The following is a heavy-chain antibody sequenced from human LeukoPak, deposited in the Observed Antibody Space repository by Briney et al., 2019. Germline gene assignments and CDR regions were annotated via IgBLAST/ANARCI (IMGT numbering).Heavy chain of an antibody. CDR3: ARPYSGYP. J-gene: IGHJ5*02. CDR2: VSYYGFT. D-gene: IGHD5-12*01. V-gene: IGHV4-61*05. CDR1: GGSISSNTYY. Sequence: SETLSLTCTVSGGSISSNTYYWGWIRQPPGKGLEWIGYVSYYGFTNYNPSLKSRVTMSVDTSKNQFSLKLSSVTAADTAVYYCARPYSGYPWGQGTLVTVSS.